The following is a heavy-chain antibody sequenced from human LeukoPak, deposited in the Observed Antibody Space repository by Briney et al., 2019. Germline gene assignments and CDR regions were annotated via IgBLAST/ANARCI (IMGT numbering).Heavy chain of an antibody. CDR2: IYSGDST. D-gene: IGHD2-21*02. V-gene: IGHV3-53*01. Sequence: PGGSLRLSCQASGFTVSSNYMSWVRQAPGKGLEWVSVIYSGDSTYYADSVKGRFTISRDNSKNTLYLQMNSLRAEDTAVYYCARAVSVSGGDGYWGQGTLVTVSS. CDR3: ARAVSVSGGDGY. J-gene: IGHJ4*02. CDR1: GFTVSSNY.